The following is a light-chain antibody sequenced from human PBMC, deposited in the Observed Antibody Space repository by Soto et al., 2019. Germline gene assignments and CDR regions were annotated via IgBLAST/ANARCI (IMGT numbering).Light chain of an antibody. J-gene: IGKJ2*01. Sequence: VMTQSPATLSVSAGDRATLSCRASQTLRRTYIAWYQQKPGQAPRVLIYGASKRATGIPDRFSGSGSGTDFTLTISSLEPEDFAVYYCHKYDNAPQTYGQGTKVDIK. CDR3: HKYDNAPQT. CDR1: QTLRRTY. CDR2: GAS. V-gene: IGKV3-20*01.